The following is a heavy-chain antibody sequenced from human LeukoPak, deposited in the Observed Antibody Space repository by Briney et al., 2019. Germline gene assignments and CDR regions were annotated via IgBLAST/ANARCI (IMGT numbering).Heavy chain of an antibody. D-gene: IGHD5-24*01. CDR2: MNPNSGNT. J-gene: IGHJ4*02. CDR3: ARATPGGLHGYSFDY. V-gene: IGHV1-8*02. Sequence: ASVKVSCKASGYTFKNYDINWDRQATGQGPEWMGWMNPNSGNTGFAQKFQDRVSMTRDTSINTAYMELTSLRSGDTAVYYCARATPGGLHGYSFDYWGQGTVVTVYS. CDR1: GYTFKNYD.